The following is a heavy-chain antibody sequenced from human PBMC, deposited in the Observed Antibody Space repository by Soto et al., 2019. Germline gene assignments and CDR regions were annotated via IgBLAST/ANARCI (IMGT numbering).Heavy chain of an antibody. V-gene: IGHV1-18*01. CDR1: GGTFSSYA. J-gene: IGHJ4*02. Sequence: QVQLVQSGAEVKKPGSSVKVSCKASGGTFSSYAISWVRQAPGQGLEWMGWISVYNGETKYAQKLQGRVTMTADTSTSTAYMELRSLRSDDTAVYYCARDLDGSGSYYTDYWGQGTLVTVSS. D-gene: IGHD3-10*01. CDR2: ISVYNGET. CDR3: ARDLDGSGSYYTDY.